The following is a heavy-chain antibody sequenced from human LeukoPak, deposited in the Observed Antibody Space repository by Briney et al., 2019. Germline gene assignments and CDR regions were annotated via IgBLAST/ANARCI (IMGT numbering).Heavy chain of an antibody. V-gene: IGHV3-9*01. J-gene: IGHJ5*02. D-gene: IGHD3-22*01. CDR3: AKDITPGTVVITSYNWFDP. CDR1: GFTFDDYA. Sequence: PGRSLRLSCAASGFTFDDYATPWVRQAPGKGLEWVSGISWNSGSIGYADSVKGRFTISRDNAKNSLYLQMNSLRAEDTALYYCAKDITPGTVVITSYNWFDPWGQGTLVTVSP. CDR2: ISWNSGSI.